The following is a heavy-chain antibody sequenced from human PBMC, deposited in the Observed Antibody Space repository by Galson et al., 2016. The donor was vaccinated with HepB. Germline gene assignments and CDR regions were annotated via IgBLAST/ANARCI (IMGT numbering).Heavy chain of an antibody. CDR1: GGSFSTYY. CDR2: INRSGSA. Sequence: SETLSLTCAVYGGSFSTYYWTWIRQPPGKGLEWIGEINRSGSANYNPSLKSRVTISVDTSNNQFSLKLTSVTAADSAVYYCARGLVYFDFGMDVWGQGTTVTVSS. J-gene: IGHJ6*02. V-gene: IGHV4-34*01. D-gene: IGHD6-6*01. CDR3: ARGLVYFDFGMDV.